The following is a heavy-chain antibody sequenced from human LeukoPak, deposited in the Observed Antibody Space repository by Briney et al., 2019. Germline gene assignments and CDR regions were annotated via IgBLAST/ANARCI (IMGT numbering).Heavy chain of an antibody. D-gene: IGHD6-13*01. CDR2: ISAYNGDT. Sequence: ASVKVSCKASGYTFTGYYMHWVRQAPGQGLEWMGWISAYNGDTNYAQKLQGRVTMTTDTSTNTAYMELRSLRSDDTAVYYCARTSAYGSSWHSYWGQGTLVTVSS. CDR3: ARTSAYGSSWHSY. J-gene: IGHJ4*02. V-gene: IGHV1-18*04. CDR1: GYTFTGYY.